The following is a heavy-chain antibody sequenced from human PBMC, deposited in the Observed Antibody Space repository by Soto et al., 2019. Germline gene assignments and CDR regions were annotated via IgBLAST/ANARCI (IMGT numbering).Heavy chain of an antibody. D-gene: IGHD3-10*01. CDR1: GFTFGDYA. J-gene: IGHJ4*02. V-gene: IGHV3-49*04. Sequence: GGSLRLSCTASGFTFGDYAMSWVRQAPGKGLEWVGFIRSKAYGGTTEYAASVKGRFTISRDDSKSIAYLQMNSLKTEDTAVYYCTRDSMVRGVIMYYFDYWGQGTLVTVSS. CDR3: TRDSMVRGVIMYYFDY. CDR2: IRSKAYGGTT.